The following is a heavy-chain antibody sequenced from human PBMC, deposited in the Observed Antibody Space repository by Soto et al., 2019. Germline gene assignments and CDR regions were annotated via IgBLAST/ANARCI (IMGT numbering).Heavy chain of an antibody. CDR1: GFTFSNYA. D-gene: IGHD6-19*01. V-gene: IGHV3-23*01. Sequence: EVQLLESGGGLVQPGGSLRLSCAASAASGFTFSNYAMSWVRQAPGKGLEWVSTISGSGGTTYYADSVKGRFTISRDTSKNPLYLQMNSLRAEDTAVYFCAKAPYSSGWYWFDPWGQGTLVTVSS. CDR3: AKAPYSSGWYWFDP. J-gene: IGHJ5*02. CDR2: ISGSGGTT.